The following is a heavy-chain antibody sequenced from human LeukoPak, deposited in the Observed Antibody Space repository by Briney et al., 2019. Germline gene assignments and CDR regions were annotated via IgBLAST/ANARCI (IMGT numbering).Heavy chain of an antibody. CDR2: FDPEDGET. Sequence: ASVKVSCKVSEYTLTELSMHWVRQAPGKGLEGMGGFDPEDGETIYAQKFKGRVTMTEDTSTDTAYMELSSLRSEDTAVYYCATGVEYYDFWSGYYPFDYWGQGTLVTVSS. D-gene: IGHD3-3*01. J-gene: IGHJ4*02. CDR3: ATGVEYYDFWSGYYPFDY. V-gene: IGHV1-24*01. CDR1: EYTLTELS.